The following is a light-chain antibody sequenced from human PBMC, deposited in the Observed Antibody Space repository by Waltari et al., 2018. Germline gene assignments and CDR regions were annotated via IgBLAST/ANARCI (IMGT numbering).Light chain of an antibody. CDR1: QSVPTN. J-gene: IGKJ2*01. CDR3: QQYSNWPYT. Sequence: EIVMTQSPDTLSVAPGERVTLSCRASQSVPTNLAWYQQKPGQPPRLLIYVASTRATGVPARFSGSGSGTECTLTISSLESEDFAVYYCQQYSNWPYTFGQGTKLEIK. V-gene: IGKV3-15*01. CDR2: VAS.